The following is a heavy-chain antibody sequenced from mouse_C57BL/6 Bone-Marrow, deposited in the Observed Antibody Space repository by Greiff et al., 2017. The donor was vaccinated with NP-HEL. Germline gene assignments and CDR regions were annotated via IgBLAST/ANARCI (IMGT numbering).Heavy chain of an antibody. V-gene: IGHV1-76*01. CDR1: GYTFTDYY. J-gene: IGHJ4*01. CDR2: IYPGSGNT. D-gene: IGHD3-2*02. CDR3: ARSHRQLRLLGYAMDY. Sequence: VQLQQSGAELVRPGASVKLSCKASGYTFTDYYINWVKQRPGQGLEWIARIYPGSGNTYYNEKFKGKATLTAEKSSSTAYMQLSSLTSEDSAVYCCARSHRQLRLLGYAMDYWGQGTSVTVSS.